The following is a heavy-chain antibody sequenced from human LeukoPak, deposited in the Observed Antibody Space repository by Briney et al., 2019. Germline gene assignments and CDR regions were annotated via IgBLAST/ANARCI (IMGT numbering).Heavy chain of an antibody. CDR2: ISAYNGNT. J-gene: IGHJ4*02. CDR3: ARDLGYGRYYDPDV. Sequence: GASVKVSCKASGYTFTSYGISWVRQAPGHGLEWMGWISAYNGNTNYAQKLQGRVTMTRDTSISTAHMELSRLTSDDTAVYYCARDLGYGRYYDPDVWGQGTLVTVSS. CDR1: GYTFTSYG. V-gene: IGHV1-18*01. D-gene: IGHD3-22*01.